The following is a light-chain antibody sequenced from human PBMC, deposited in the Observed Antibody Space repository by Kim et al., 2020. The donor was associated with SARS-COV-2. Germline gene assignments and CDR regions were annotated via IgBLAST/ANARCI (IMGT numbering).Light chain of an antibody. V-gene: IGKV3-15*01. CDR2: GAS. CDR1: QSVSSN. CDR3: QQYNNWPQLT. Sequence: EIVMTQSPATLSVSPGERATLSCRASQSVSSNLAWYQQKPGQAPRLLIYGASTRATGIPARFSGSGSGTEFILTISSLQSEDFAVYYCQQYNNWPQLTFGGGTKVDIK. J-gene: IGKJ4*01.